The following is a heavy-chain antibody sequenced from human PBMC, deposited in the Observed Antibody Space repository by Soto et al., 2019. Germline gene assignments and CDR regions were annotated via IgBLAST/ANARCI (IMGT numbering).Heavy chain of an antibody. CDR1: GFSLSSNGVG. CDR3: ATYDFWSGRYSMDV. Sequence: GSCPTLVNPTQTLTLTCTFSGFSLSSNGVGVGWIRQPPGKALEWLALVYWDDDKRYSPSLKSRLTITKDTSQNQVVLRMANMDPVDTGTYYCATYDFWSGRYSMDVWGQGTTVTVSS. J-gene: IGHJ6*02. V-gene: IGHV2-5*02. D-gene: IGHD3-3*01. CDR2: VYWDDDK.